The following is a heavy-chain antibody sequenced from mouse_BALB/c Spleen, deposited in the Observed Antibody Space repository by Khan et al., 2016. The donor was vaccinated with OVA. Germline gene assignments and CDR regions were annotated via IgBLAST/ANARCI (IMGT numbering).Heavy chain of an antibody. V-gene: IGHV9-3-1*01. CDR2: INTYTGEP. J-gene: IGHJ1*01. CDR1: GYTFTNYA. Sequence: QIQLVQSGPELKKPGETVKISCKASGYTFTNYAVNWVRQAPGKGFKWMGWINTYTGEPTYADDFKGRFAFSLETSASAAYLQINNLKNEDTATYSGARGHWYFDVWGAGTTVTVSS. CDR3: ARGHWYFDV.